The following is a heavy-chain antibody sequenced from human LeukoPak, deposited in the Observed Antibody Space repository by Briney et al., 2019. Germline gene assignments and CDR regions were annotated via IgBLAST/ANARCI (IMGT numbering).Heavy chain of an antibody. CDR3: AAGAGGNRYYYYGMDV. D-gene: IGHD4-23*01. V-gene: IGHV1-58*02. CDR1: GFTFTSSA. Sequence: ASVKVSCKASGFTFTSSAMRWVRQARGQRLEWIGWIVVGSGNTNYAQKFQERVTITRDMSTSTAYMELSSRRSEDTAVYYCAAGAGGNRYYYYGMDVWGQGTTVTVSS. CDR2: IVVGSGNT. J-gene: IGHJ6*02.